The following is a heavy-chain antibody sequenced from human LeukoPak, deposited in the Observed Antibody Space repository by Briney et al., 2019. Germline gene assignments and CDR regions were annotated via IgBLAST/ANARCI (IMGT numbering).Heavy chain of an antibody. J-gene: IGHJ4*02. V-gene: IGHV4-38-2*02. CDR2: IYHSGST. D-gene: IGHD3-9*01. CDR1: GYSISSGYY. CDR3: ARETHYDVLTGYYYPPYFDY. Sequence: TSSETLSLTCTVSGYSISSGYYLGWIRQPPGKGLEWIGSIYHSGSTYYNPSLKDRVTISVDTSKNQFSLKMSSVTAADTAVYYCARETHYDVLTGYYYPPYFDYWGQGTLVTVSS.